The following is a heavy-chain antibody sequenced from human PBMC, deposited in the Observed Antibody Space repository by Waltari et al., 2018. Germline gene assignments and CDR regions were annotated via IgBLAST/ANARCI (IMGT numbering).Heavy chain of an antibody. CDR3: ARGEGGANEY. CDR2: ISSGASTI. D-gene: IGHD1-26*01. Sequence: EVQLVESGGGLVQPGGSLRLLGAASGFTFRNYEMNWVRQAPGKGLEWVSYISSGASTIFYADSVKGRFTISRDNAKNSVYLEMNSLRADDTAIYYCARGEGGANEYWGQGTLVTVSS. V-gene: IGHV3-48*03. J-gene: IGHJ4*01. CDR1: GFTFRNYE.